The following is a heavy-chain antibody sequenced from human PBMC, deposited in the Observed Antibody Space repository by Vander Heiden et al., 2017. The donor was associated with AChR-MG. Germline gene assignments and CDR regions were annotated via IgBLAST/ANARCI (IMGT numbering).Heavy chain of an antibody. D-gene: IGHD6-19*01. Sequence: QVQLQLWGAGLLKPAETLSLTCAVSGGSLSGYYWSWIRRPPGKGREWIGEINNSGSTNYNPSPKSRVTISVDTSKNQFSRKLSSVTAADTAVYYCARVSVAGTFFDPWGQGTLVTVSS. J-gene: IGHJ5*02. CDR3: ARVSVAGTFFDP. CDR2: INNSGST. CDR1: GGSLSGYY. V-gene: IGHV4-34*01.